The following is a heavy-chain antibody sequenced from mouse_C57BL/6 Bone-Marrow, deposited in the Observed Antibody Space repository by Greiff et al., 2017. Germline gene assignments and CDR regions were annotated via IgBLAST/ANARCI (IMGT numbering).Heavy chain of an antibody. D-gene: IGHD2-3*01. CDR2: IDPNSGGT. Sequence: QVQLQQPGAELVKPGASVKLSCKASGYTFTSYWMHWVKQRPGRGLEWIGMIDPNSGGTKYNEKFKSKATLTVDKPSSSAYMQLISLTSEDSAVYYCARSDDGYYLAWFAYWGQGTLVTVSA. CDR1: GYTFTSYW. CDR3: ARSDDGYYLAWFAY. V-gene: IGHV1-72*01. J-gene: IGHJ3*01.